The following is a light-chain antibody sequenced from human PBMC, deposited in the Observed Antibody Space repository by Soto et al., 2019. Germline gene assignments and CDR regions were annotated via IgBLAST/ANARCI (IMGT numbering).Light chain of an antibody. Sequence: QAVVTQPPSVSGAPGQRVTISCSGNSSNIGAGYDAHWYQLLPGTAPKLLIFGFTSRPSGVPDRFSGSKSDTSASLAITGLQADDEAYYYCQSFDRSLNSWVFGGGTKVTVL. CDR2: GFT. CDR1: SSNIGAGYD. V-gene: IGLV1-40*01. CDR3: QSFDRSLNSWV. J-gene: IGLJ3*02.